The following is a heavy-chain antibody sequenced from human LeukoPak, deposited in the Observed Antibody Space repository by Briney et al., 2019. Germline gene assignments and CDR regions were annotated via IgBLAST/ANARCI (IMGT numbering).Heavy chain of an antibody. CDR1: GFTFDNYA. Sequence: GRSLRLSCAAAGFTFDNYAMHWVRQAPGKGLEWVSGISWNSGSIVYADSVKGRFTISRDNAKSSLYLQMSSLRVEDLALYYCVKAPSQHFWSGYTYWYFDLWGRGTLVTVAS. CDR2: ISWNSGSI. V-gene: IGHV3-9*03. J-gene: IGHJ2*01. D-gene: IGHD3-3*02. CDR3: VKAPSQHFWSGYTYWYFDL.